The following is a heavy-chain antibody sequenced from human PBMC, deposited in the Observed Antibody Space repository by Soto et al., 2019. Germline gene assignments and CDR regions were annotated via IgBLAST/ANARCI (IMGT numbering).Heavy chain of an antibody. CDR3: AGGPRITIFGVAPYGMDV. V-gene: IGHV4-34*01. D-gene: IGHD3-3*01. Sequence: PSETLSLTCAVYGGSFSGYYWSWIRQPPGKGLEWIGEINHSGSTNYNPSLKSRVTISVDTSKNQFSLKLSSVTAADTAVYYCAGGPRITIFGVAPYGMDVWGQGTTVTVSS. CDR1: GGSFSGYY. CDR2: INHSGST. J-gene: IGHJ6*02.